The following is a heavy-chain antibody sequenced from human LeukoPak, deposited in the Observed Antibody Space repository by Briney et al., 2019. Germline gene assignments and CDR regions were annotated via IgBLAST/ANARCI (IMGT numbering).Heavy chain of an antibody. D-gene: IGHD1-1*01. CDR2: IRYHGTNK. CDR3: AKDKDPWKSTAISDFDY. Sequence: GGSLRLSCAASGFTFSTYGMHWVRQAPGKGREWVAFIRYHGTNKYYADSVKGRFTISRDNSKNTLYLQMNSLRGEDTAVYFCAKDKDPWKSTAISDFDYWGQGTLVTVSS. V-gene: IGHV3-30*02. J-gene: IGHJ4*02. CDR1: GFTFSTYG.